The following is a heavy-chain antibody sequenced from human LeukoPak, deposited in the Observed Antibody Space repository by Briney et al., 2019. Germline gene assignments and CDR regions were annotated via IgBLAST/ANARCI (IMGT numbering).Heavy chain of an antibody. CDR3: ARTYSGSYPFDY. Sequence: SGGSLRLSCAASGFTVSSNYMSWVRQAPGKGLEWVSVIYSGGSTYYADSVKGRFTISRDNSKNTLYLQMNSLRAEDTAVYYCARTYSGSYPFDYWGQGTLVTVSS. CDR2: IYSGGST. J-gene: IGHJ4*02. D-gene: IGHD1-26*01. V-gene: IGHV3-53*01. CDR1: GFTVSSNY.